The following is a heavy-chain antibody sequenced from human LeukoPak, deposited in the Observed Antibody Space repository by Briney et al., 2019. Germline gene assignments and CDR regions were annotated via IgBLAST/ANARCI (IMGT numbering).Heavy chain of an antibody. Sequence: PSETLSLTCTVSGGSVSRGSYYWSWTRQPPGKGLEWIGYIHHSGTTNYSPSLKSRVTISVDMSKNQFFLNLTSVTAADTAVYYCASPGALTHSPFDYWGQGTLVTVSS. J-gene: IGHJ4*02. V-gene: IGHV4-61*01. D-gene: IGHD2-15*01. CDR1: GGSVSRGSYY. CDR3: ASPGALTHSPFDY. CDR2: IHHSGTT.